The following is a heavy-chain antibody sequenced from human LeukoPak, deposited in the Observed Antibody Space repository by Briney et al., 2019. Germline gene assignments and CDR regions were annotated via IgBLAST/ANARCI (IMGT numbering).Heavy chain of an antibody. CDR3: ARGNWEYYFDY. CDR1: GFTFSSYA. CDR2: IYHSGST. D-gene: IGHD7-27*01. V-gene: IGHV4-30-2*01. Sequence: LRLSCAASGFTFSSYAMSWVRQAPGKGLEWIGYIYHSGSTYYNPSLKSRVTISVDRSKNQFSLKLSSVTAADTAVYYCARGNWEYYFDYWGQGTLVTVSS. J-gene: IGHJ4*02.